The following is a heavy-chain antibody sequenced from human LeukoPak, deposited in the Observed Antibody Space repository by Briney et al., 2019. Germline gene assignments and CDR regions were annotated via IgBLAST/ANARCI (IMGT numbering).Heavy chain of an antibody. CDR2: INHSGST. V-gene: IGHV4-34*01. CDR1: GGSFSGYY. D-gene: IGHD3-22*01. J-gene: IGHJ4*02. CDR3: AGLFRYYYDSSGYY. Sequence: SETLSLTCAVYGGSFSGYYWSWIRQPTGKGLEWIGEINHSGSTNYNPSLKSRVTTSVDTSKNQFSLKLSSVTAADTAVYYCAGLFRYYYDSSGYYWGQGTLVTVSS.